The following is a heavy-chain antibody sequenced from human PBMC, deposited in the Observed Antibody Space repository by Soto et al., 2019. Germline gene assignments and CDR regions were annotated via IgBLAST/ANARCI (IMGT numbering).Heavy chain of an antibody. J-gene: IGHJ6*02. CDR3: ARERNTGYDYSYYYGMDV. CDR2: IYYSGST. Sequence: SETLSLTCTVSGGSISSYYWSWIRQPPGKGLEWIGYIYYSGSTNYNPSLKSRVTISVDTSKNQFSLKLSSVTAADTAVYYCARERNTGYDYSYYYGMDVWGQGTTVTVSS. V-gene: IGHV4-59*01. D-gene: IGHD5-18*01. CDR1: GGSISSYY.